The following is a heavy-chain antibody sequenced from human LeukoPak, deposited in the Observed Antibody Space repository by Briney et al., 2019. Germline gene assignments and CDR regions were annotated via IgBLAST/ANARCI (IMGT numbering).Heavy chain of an antibody. V-gene: IGHV3-21*01. J-gene: IGHJ3*02. D-gene: IGHD1/OR15-1a*01. Sequence: GGSLRLSCAASGFTFSSYSMNWVRQAPGRGLEWVSSISSSSSYIYYADSVKGRSTISRDNAKNSLYLQMNSLRAEDTAVYYCANSGWVIQTTDAFDIWGQGTMVTVSS. CDR1: GFTFSSYS. CDR2: ISSSSSYI. CDR3: ANSGWVIQTTDAFDI.